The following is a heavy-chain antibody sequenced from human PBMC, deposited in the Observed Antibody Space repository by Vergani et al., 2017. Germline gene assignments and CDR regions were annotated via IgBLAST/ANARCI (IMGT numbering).Heavy chain of an antibody. J-gene: IGHJ6*03. V-gene: IGHV3-23*04. Sequence: EVQLVESGGGLVQPGGSLRLSCAASGFTFSSYAMSWVRQAPGKGLERVSAISGSGGSTYYADSVKGRFTISRDNSKNTLYLQMNSLRAEDTAVYYCASLVVPAAMFTDYYYYMDVWGQGTLVTVSS. D-gene: IGHD2-2*01. CDR3: ASLVVPAAMFTDYYYYMDV. CDR1: GFTFSSYA. CDR2: ISGSGGST.